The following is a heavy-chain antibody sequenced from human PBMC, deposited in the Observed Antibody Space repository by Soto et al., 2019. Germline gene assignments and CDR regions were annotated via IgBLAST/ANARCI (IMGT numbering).Heavy chain of an antibody. CDR3: ASPPTTGNSYYYGMDV. CDR1: GGTFSSYA. CDR2: IIPIFGTA. J-gene: IGHJ6*02. D-gene: IGHD4-17*01. Sequence: QVQLVQSEAEVKKPGSSVKVSCKASGGTFSSYAISWVRQAPGQGLEWMGGIIPIFGTANYAQKFQGRVTITADESTSTAYMDLSSLRSEDTAVYYCASPPTTGNSYYYGMDVWGQGTTVTVSS. V-gene: IGHV1-69*12.